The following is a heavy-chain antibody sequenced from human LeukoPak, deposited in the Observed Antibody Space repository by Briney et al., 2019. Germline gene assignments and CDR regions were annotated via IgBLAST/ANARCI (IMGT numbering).Heavy chain of an antibody. D-gene: IGHD5-18*01. CDR3: ARTGAWIQPTYYFDY. Sequence: SGGSLRLSCAASGFTFSSYSMNCVRQAPGKGLEWVANIKQDGSEKYYVDSVKGRFTIYRDNAKNSLYLQMNSLRAEDTAVYYCARTGAWIQPTYYFDYWGQGTLVTVSS. CDR2: IKQDGSEK. J-gene: IGHJ4*02. CDR1: GFTFSSYS. V-gene: IGHV3-7*01.